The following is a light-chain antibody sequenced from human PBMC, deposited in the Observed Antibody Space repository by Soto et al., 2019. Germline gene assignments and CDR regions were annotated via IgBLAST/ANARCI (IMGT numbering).Light chain of an antibody. CDR2: EVS. CDR3: SSFRSGTTL. Sequence: TQPASVSGSPGQSITISCTGTSSDIGGYNFVSWYHQHPGKAPKLMIYEVSNRPSGVSDRFSGSKSGNTASLTISGLQAEDEADYYCSSFRSGTTLFGTGTKVTVL. J-gene: IGLJ1*01. CDR1: SSDIGGYNF. V-gene: IGLV2-14*01.